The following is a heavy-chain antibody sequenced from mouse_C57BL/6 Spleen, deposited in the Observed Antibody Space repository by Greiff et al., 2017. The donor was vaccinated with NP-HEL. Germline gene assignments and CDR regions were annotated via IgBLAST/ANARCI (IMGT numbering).Heavy chain of an antibody. V-gene: IGHV1-62-2*01. D-gene: IGHD1-1*01. CDR1: GYTFTEYT. CDR3: TILEELYYGSSYGNYFDY. CDR2: FYPGSGSI. Sequence: VQLQESGAELVKPGASVKLSCKASGYTFTEYTIHWVKQRSGQGLEWIGWFYPGSGSIKYNEKFKDKATLTADKSYSTVYMELSRLTSAVSAVYFCTILEELYYGSSYGNYFDYWGQGTTLTVSS. J-gene: IGHJ2*01.